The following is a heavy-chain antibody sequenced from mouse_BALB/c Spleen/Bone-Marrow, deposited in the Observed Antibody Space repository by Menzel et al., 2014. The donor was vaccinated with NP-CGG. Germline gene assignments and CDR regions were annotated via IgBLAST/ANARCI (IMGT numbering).Heavy chain of an antibody. CDR1: GFTFSSFG. Sequence: EVQLVESGGGLVQPGGSRKLSCAASGFTFSSFGMHWVRQAPEKGLEWVAYISSGSSTIYYADTVKGRFTISRDNPKNTLLLQMTSLRSEDTAMYYCARGGNYAWFAYWGQGTLVTVSA. J-gene: IGHJ3*01. CDR2: ISSGSSTI. D-gene: IGHD2-1*01. CDR3: ARGGNYAWFAY. V-gene: IGHV5-17*02.